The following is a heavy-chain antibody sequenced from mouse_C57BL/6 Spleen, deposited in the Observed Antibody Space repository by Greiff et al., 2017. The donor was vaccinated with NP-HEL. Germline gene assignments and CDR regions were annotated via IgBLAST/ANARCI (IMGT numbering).Heavy chain of an antibody. Sequence: DVQLQESGPGLVKPSQSLSLTCSVTGYSITSGYYWNWIRQFPGNKLEWMGYISYDGSNNYNPSLKNRISITRDTSKNQFFLKLNSGTTEDTATYYLAREGGDWYFDVWGTGTTVTVSS. CDR3: AREGGDWYFDV. V-gene: IGHV3-6*01. CDR1: GYSITSGYY. J-gene: IGHJ1*03. CDR2: ISYDGSN.